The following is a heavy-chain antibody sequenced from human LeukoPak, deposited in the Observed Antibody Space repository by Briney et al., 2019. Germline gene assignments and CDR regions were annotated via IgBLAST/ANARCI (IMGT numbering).Heavy chain of an antibody. CDR3: ARSGRIAAAGRIDY. D-gene: IGHD6-13*01. J-gene: IGHJ4*02. CDR2: ITSSGGTI. V-gene: IGHV3-11*01. Sequence: GGSLRLSCAASGFSFSDYYMSWIRQAPGKGLEWVSYITSSGGTIYYADSVKGRFTISRDNAKNSLYLQMNSLRVEDTAVYYCARSGRIAAAGRIDYWGQGILVTVSS. CDR1: GFSFSDYY.